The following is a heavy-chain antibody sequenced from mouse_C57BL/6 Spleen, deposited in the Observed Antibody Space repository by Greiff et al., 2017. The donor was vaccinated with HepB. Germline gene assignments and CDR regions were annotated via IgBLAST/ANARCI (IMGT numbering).Heavy chain of an antibody. CDR3: ASPPFKLDYYYGSSWYFDV. Sequence: QVQLQQPGTELVKPGASVKLSCKASGYTFTSYWMHWVKQRPGQGLEWIGNINPSNGGTNYNEKFKSKATLTVDKSSSTAYMQLSSLTSEDSAVYYCASPPFKLDYYYGSSWYFDVWGTGTTVTVSS. CDR1: GYTFTSYW. J-gene: IGHJ1*03. V-gene: IGHV1-53*01. D-gene: IGHD1-1*01. CDR2: INPSNGGT.